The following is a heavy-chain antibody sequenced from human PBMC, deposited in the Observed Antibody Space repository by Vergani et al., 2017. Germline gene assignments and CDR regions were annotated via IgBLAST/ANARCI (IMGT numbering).Heavy chain of an antibody. CDR2: VNHGGST. Sequence: QLQLQESGPGLVKTSETLSLTCGVSGGSFSDYYWSWIRQAPGMGLEWIGEVNHGGSTNYNPSLKSRVSISVDTSKNQFSLQLTSVTAADSALYFCASIARAPTRRNPPPDYWGQGILVTVSS. CDR1: GGSFSDYY. CDR3: ASIARAPTRRNPPPDY. D-gene: IGHD3-16*02. V-gene: IGHV4-34*10. J-gene: IGHJ4*02.